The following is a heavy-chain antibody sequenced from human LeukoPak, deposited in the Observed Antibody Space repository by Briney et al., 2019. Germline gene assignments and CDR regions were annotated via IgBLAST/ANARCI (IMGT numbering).Heavy chain of an antibody. J-gene: IGHJ6*02. CDR3: ARDTPYSSRWYVDYYYYYGMDV. CDR2: ISSSSSYI. D-gene: IGHD6-13*01. Sequence: GGSLRLSCAASGFTFSSYSMNWVRQAPGKGLEWVSSISSSSSYIYYADSVKGRFTISRDNAKNSLYLQMNSLRAEDTAVYYCARDTPYSSRWYVDYYYYYGMDVWGQGTTVTVSS. CDR1: GFTFSSYS. V-gene: IGHV3-21*01.